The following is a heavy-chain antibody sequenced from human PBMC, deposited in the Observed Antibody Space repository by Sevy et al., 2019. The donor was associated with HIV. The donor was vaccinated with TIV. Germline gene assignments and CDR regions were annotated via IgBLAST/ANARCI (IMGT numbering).Heavy chain of an antibody. CDR2: INPSGGST. CDR1: GYTFNNYY. D-gene: IGHD3-22*01. V-gene: IGHV1-46*02. J-gene: IGHJ4*02. CDR3: ARVFYYDSSGPGY. Sequence: ASVKVSCKASGYTFNNYYMHWVRQAPGQGLEWMGIINPSGGSTNYAQKFQGRVTMTRDTSTSTVYMELSSLRSEDTALYYCARVFYYDSSGPGYWGQRTLVTVSS.